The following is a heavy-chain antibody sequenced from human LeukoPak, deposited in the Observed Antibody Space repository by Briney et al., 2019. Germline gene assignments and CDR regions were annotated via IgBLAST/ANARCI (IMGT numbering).Heavy chain of an antibody. CDR1: GFTFSSYA. CDR2: ISGSGGST. D-gene: IGHD6-19*01. J-gene: IGHJ4*02. Sequence: PGGTLRLSCAASGFTFSSYAMSWVRQAPGKGLEWVSAISGSGGSTYYADSVKGRFTISRDNSKNTLYLQMNSLRAEDTAVYYCAKAPGYSSGWRFDYWGQGTLVTVSS. V-gene: IGHV3-23*01. CDR3: AKAPGYSSGWRFDY.